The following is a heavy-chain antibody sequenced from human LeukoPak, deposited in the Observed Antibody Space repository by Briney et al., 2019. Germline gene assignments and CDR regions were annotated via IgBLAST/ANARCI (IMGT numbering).Heavy chain of an antibody. V-gene: IGHV3-30-3*01. CDR3: ARQGPCYYYYGMDV. Sequence: PGGSLRLSCAASGFTFSSYAMHWVRQAPGKGLEWVAVISYDGSNKYYADSVKGRFTISRDNSKNTLYLQMNSLRAEDTAVYYCARQGPCYYYYGMDVWGQGTTVTVSS. CDR1: GFTFSSYA. CDR2: ISYDGSNK. J-gene: IGHJ6*02.